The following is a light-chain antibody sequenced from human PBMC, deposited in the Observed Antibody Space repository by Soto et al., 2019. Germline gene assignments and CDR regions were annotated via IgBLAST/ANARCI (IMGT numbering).Light chain of an antibody. CDR2: KAS. CDR1: QSISSW. V-gene: IGKV1-5*03. CDR3: QHYNSYPWT. J-gene: IGKJ1*01. Sequence: DIQMTQSPSTLSASVGDRVTITCRASQSISSWLAWYQQKPGKAPKLLIYKASSLESGVPSRLSGSGSGTEFALTISSLQPDDVATYYCQHYNSYPWTFGQGTKGEIK.